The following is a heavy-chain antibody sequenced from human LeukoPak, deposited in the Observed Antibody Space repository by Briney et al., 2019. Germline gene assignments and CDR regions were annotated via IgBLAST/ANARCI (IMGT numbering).Heavy chain of an antibody. CDR2: ISYDGSNK. D-gene: IGHD2-2*02. CDR1: GFTFSSYG. J-gene: IGHJ4*02. CDR3: AKGLFCSSTSCYKELAY. V-gene: IGHV3-30*18. Sequence: GGSLRLSCAASGFTFSSYGMHWVRQAPGKGLEWVAVISYDGSNKYYADSVKGRFTISRDNSKNTLYLQMNSLRAEDTAVYYCAKGLFCSSTSCYKELAYWGQGTLVTVSS.